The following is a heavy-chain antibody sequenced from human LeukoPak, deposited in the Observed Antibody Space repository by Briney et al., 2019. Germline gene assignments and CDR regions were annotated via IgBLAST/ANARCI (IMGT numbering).Heavy chain of an antibody. V-gene: IGHV3-20*01. D-gene: IGHD2-15*01. CDR1: GFNFDDNG. CDR3: AGLSRSWQYVFDY. Sequence: GGSLRLSCAASGFNFDDNGLSWVRQTPGKGLEWVSGINWNGASTGYADSVKGRFTISRDNAKKSLFLQMNSLSVDETAFQHCAGLSRSWQYVFDYWGQGIRVTVSS. CDR2: INWNGAST. J-gene: IGHJ4*02.